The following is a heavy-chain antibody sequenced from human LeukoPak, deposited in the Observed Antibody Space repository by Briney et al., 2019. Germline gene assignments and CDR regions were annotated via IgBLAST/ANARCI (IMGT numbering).Heavy chain of an antibody. D-gene: IGHD6-19*01. J-gene: IGHJ3*02. Sequence: PGGSLRLSCAASGFTFSSYAMSWVGQGPGKGLEWVSAISGSGGSTYYADSVKGRFTITKDNSKHTLYLQMNSLRAEDTAVYYCAKDQWTWRADDAFDIWGQGTMVTVSS. CDR2: ISGSGGST. CDR3: AKDQWTWRADDAFDI. V-gene: IGHV3-23*01. CDR1: GFTFSSYA.